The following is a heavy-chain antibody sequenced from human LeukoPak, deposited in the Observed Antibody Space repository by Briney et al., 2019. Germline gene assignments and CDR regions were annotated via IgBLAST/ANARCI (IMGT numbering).Heavy chain of an antibody. J-gene: IGHJ4*02. D-gene: IGHD1-1*01. CDR2: INPNSGDT. Sequence: ASVKVSCKASGYTFTGHYLHWVRQAPGQGLEWTGWINPNSGDTTYAQKFQGRVTMTRDTSISTVYMELTSLTSDDTAVYYCARETGGFDFWGQGTLVTVSS. CDR1: GYTFTGHY. V-gene: IGHV1-2*02. CDR3: ARETGGFDF.